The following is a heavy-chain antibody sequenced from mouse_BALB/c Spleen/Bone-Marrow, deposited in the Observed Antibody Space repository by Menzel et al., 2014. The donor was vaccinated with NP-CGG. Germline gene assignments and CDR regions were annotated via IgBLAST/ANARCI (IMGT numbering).Heavy chain of an antibody. V-gene: IGHV5-12-2*01. D-gene: IGHD4-1*01. CDR3: ATGTFAY. Sequence: DVMLVESGGGLVQPGGSLKLSCAASGFTFSSYTMSWVRQTPEKRLEWVAYISNGGGSTYYPDTVKGRFTISRDNAKNTLYLQMSSLKSEDTAMYYCATGTFAYWGQGTLVTVSA. CDR1: GFTFSSYT. CDR2: ISNGGGST. J-gene: IGHJ3*01.